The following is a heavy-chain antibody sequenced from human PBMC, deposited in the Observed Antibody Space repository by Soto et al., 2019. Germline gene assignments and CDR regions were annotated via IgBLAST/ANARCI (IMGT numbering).Heavy chain of an antibody. J-gene: IGHJ4*02. CDR1: GGSINSYD. Sequence: SETLSLTCTVSGGSINSYDWSWIRQPPGKGLEWIGYVYYSGSTNSNPSLKSRVTISVDTSKNQFSLKLSSVTPADTAVYYCARYFVSGSYDYWGQGTLVTVSS. D-gene: IGHD1-26*01. CDR3: ARYFVSGSYDY. V-gene: IGHV4-59*01. CDR2: VYYSGST.